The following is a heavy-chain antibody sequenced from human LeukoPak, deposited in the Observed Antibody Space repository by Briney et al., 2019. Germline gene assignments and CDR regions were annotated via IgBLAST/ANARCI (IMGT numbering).Heavy chain of an antibody. CDR3: TRLEGDCSSTSCPDY. CDR1: GFTFSDSA. D-gene: IGHD2-2*01. J-gene: IGHJ4*02. Sequence: QPGGSLRLSCAASGFTFSDSAMHWVRQASGKGLEWVGRIRSKADTYATAYAASVKGRFTISRDDSKNTAYLQMNSLKTEDTAVYYCTRLEGDCSSTSCPDYWGQGTLVTVSS. V-gene: IGHV3-73*01. CDR2: IRSKADTYAT.